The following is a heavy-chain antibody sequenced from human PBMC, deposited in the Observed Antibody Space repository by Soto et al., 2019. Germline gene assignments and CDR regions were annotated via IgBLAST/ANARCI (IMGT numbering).Heavy chain of an antibody. CDR2: IIPIFGTA. CDR1: GGTFSSYA. V-gene: IGHV1-69*13. D-gene: IGHD5-12*01. Sequence: SVKGACKASGGTFSSYAISWVRQAPGQGLEWMGGIIPIFGTANYAQKFQGRVTITADESTSTAYMELSSLRSEDTAVYYCASHPRTGYSGYDSFAFDIWGQGTMVTVSS. CDR3: ASHPRTGYSGYDSFAFDI. J-gene: IGHJ3*02.